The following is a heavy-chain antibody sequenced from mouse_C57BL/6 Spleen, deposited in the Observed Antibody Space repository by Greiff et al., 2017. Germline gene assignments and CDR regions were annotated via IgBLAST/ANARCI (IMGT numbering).Heavy chain of an antibody. CDR3: ASGGLDYYVSSYGYYFDY. CDR1: GYTFTSYW. J-gene: IGHJ2*01. CDR2: IYPGSGST. D-gene: IGHD1-1*01. V-gene: IGHV1-55*01. Sequence: QVQLQQSGAELVKPGASVKMSCKASGYTFTSYWITWVKQRPGQGLEWIGDIYPGSGSTNYNEKFKSKATLTVDTSSSTAYMQLSSLTSEDSAVYYCASGGLDYYVSSYGYYFDYGGQGTTLTVSS.